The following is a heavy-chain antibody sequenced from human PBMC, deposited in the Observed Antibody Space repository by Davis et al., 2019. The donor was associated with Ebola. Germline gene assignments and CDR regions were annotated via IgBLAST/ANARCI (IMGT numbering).Heavy chain of an antibody. Sequence: MPSETLSLTCAVYGGSFTGYYWSWIRQPPGKGLEWIGEINHSGSTNYNPSLKSRVTISVDTSKNQFSLKLSSVTAADTAVYYCARGSYSSGWYTANNYYYYYYGRDVWGQGTTVTVSS. CDR1: GGSFTGYY. CDR3: ARGSYSSGWYTANNYYYYYYGRDV. D-gene: IGHD6-19*01. J-gene: IGHJ6*02. CDR2: INHSGST. V-gene: IGHV4-34*01.